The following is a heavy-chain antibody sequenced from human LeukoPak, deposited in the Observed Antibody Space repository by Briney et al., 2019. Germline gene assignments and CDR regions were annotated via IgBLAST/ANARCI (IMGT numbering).Heavy chain of an antibody. J-gene: IGHJ3*02. CDR1: GGSISSSNW. D-gene: IGHD2-2*01. V-gene: IGHV4-4*02. Sequence: SETLSLTCAVSGGSISSSNWWSWVRQPPGKGLEWIGEIYHSGSTNYNPSLKSRVTISVDKSKNQFSLKLSSVTAADTAVYYCARLPAPGCSSTSCYAHDAFDIWGQGTMVTVSS. CDR3: ARLPAPGCSSTSCYAHDAFDI. CDR2: IYHSGST.